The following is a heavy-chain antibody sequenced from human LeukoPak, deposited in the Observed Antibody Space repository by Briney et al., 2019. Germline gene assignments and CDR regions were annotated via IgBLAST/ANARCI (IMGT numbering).Heavy chain of an antibody. Sequence: SDTLSLTCTVSGLSISRYYWSWIRQPAGRGLEWIGRIYTSGSTNYNPSLKSRVTMSVDTSKNQFSLKLSSVTAADTAVYYCARDGSGSLDYYYMDVWGKGTTVTISS. CDR2: IYTSGST. D-gene: IGHD3-10*01. CDR3: ARDGSGSLDYYYMDV. V-gene: IGHV4-4*07. J-gene: IGHJ6*03. CDR1: GLSISRYY.